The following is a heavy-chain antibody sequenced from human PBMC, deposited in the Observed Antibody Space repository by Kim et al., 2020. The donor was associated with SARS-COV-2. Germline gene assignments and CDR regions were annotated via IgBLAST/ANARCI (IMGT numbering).Heavy chain of an antibody. Sequence: GGSLRLSCAASGFTFTNAWMSWVRQAPGKGLEWVGRIKSKTDGGTTDYAAPVKGKFTISRDDSKNTLYLQINNLKIEDTAVYYCTTDFPHDYTAPVPSPAHRHHDYYNYHGMDVWGQGTTVTVSS. CDR3: TTDFPHDYTAPVPSPAHRHHDYYNYHGMDV. CDR2: IKSKTDGGTT. D-gene: IGHD4-4*01. CDR1: GFTFTNAW. J-gene: IGHJ6*02. V-gene: IGHV3-15*01.